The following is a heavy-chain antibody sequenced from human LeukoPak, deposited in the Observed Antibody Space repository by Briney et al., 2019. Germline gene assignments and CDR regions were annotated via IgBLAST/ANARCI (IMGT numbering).Heavy chain of an antibody. V-gene: IGHV1-69*04. D-gene: IGHD4-11*01. CDR3: ARLGNYESDY. CDR1: GGTFSSYA. J-gene: IGHJ4*02. Sequence: GSSVKVSCKASGGTFSSYAISWVRQAPGQGLEWMGRIIPILGIANYAQKFQGRVTITADNSTSTAYMELSSLRSEDTAVYYCARLGNYESDYWGQGTLVTVSS. CDR2: IIPILGIA.